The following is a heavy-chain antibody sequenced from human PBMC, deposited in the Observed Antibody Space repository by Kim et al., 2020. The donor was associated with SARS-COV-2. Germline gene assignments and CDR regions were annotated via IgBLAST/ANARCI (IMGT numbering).Heavy chain of an antibody. D-gene: IGHD2-21*01. V-gene: IGHV3-30-3*01. Sequence: GGSLRLSCAASGFTFSSYAMHWVRQAPGKGLEWVAVISYDGSNKYYADSVKGRFTISRDNSKNTLYLQMNSLRAEDTAVYYCAREREGWHIVVVIATPSRYMDVWGKGTTVTVSS. J-gene: IGHJ6*03. CDR1: GFTFSSYA. CDR2: ISYDGSNK. CDR3: AREREGWHIVVVIATPSRYMDV.